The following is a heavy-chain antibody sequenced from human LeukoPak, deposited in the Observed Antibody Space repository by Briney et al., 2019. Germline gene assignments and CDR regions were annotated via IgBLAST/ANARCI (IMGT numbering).Heavy chain of an antibody. J-gene: IGHJ4*02. CDR1: GFTFSSYG. CDR2: ISGSSSYI. CDR3: ARETPEYD. D-gene: IGHD6-6*01. V-gene: IGHV3-21*06. Sequence: AGGSLRLSCAASGFTFSSYGMNWVRRTPGKGLEWVSYISGSSSYIYYADSLKGRFTVSRDNTNTSLYLQMNSLRDEDTAVYYCARETPEYDWGQGTLVTVSS.